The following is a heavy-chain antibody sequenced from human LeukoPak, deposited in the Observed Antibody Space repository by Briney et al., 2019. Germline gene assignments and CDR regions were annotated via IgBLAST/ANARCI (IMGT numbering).Heavy chain of an antibody. Sequence: ASVKVSCKASGYSFSNFHINCVRQASGQGLEWIGWVSPKTGDRGYAPKFQGRVTMTSDTSETTVYMEVRSLTSEDTAVYYCARTPPKGDIDTWGQGTMVTVSS. J-gene: IGHJ5*02. CDR3: ARTPPKGDIDT. CDR2: VSPKTGDR. D-gene: IGHD2-21*02. V-gene: IGHV1-8*01. CDR1: GYSFSNFH.